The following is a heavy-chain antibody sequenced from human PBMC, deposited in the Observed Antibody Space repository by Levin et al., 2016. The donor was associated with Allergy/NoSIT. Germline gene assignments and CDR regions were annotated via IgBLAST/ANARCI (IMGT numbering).Heavy chain of an antibody. V-gene: IGHV3-21*01. D-gene: IGHD3-10*01. J-gene: IGHJ6*02. CDR2: ISSSSSYI. Sequence: WIRQPPGKGLEWVSSISSSSSYIYYADSVKGRFTISRDNAKNSLYLQMNSLRAEDTAVYYCARDSRGSAYTNSGYYYYYGMDVWGQGTTVTVSS. CDR3: ARDSRGSAYTNSGYYYYYGMDV.